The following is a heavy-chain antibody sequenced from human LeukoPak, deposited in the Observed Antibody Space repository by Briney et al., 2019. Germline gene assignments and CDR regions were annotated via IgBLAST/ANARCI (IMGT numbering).Heavy chain of an antibody. D-gene: IGHD3-22*01. Sequence: GGSLRLSCAASGFTFNNYAMSWVRQAPGKGLEWVSAISGSGGTTYYANSVKGRFTFSRDNSKNTLYLQMNSLRAEDTAVYYCAKEEGYYYDSGGYYVEYFQHWGQGTLVTVSS. CDR1: GFTFNNYA. V-gene: IGHV3-23*01. J-gene: IGHJ1*01. CDR2: ISGSGGTT. CDR3: AKEEGYYYDSGGYYVEYFQH.